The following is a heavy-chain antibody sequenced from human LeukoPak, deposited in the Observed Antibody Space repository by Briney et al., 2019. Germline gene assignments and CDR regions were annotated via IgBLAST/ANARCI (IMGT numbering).Heavy chain of an antibody. Sequence: KPGGSLRLSXVASGFTFSDYYMSWIRQAPGKGLEWVSYIRSSGTTIHYADSVKGRFTISRDNAKNSLYLQMNSLRAEDTAVYYCARDRGAVTDVFDYWGQGTLVTVSS. J-gene: IGHJ4*02. CDR2: IRSSGTTI. D-gene: IGHD6-19*01. CDR1: GFTFSDYY. CDR3: ARDRGAVTDVFDY. V-gene: IGHV3-11*04.